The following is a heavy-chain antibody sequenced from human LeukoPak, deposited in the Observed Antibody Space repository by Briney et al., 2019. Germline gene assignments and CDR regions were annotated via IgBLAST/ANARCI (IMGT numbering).Heavy chain of an antibody. CDR3: ATDYYDSSGYYY. Sequence: GGSLRLSCAASGFTFSSYSMNWVRQAPGKGLEWVSSISSGSSYIYYADSVKGRFTISRDNAKNSLYLQMNSLRAEDTAVYYCATDYYDSSGYYYWGQGTLATVSS. J-gene: IGHJ4*02. CDR2: ISSGSSYI. D-gene: IGHD3-22*01. CDR1: GFTFSSYS. V-gene: IGHV3-21*01.